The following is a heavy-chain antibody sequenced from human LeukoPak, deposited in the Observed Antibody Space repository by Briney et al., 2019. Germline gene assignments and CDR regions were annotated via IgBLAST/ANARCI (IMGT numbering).Heavy chain of an antibody. J-gene: IGHJ6*03. D-gene: IGHD5-24*01. V-gene: IGHV3-73*01. CDR2: IRSKANTYAT. CDR1: GFTFSGSA. CDR3: ARPIDDYTDYYYYYYMDV. Sequence: GGSLKLSCAASGFTFSGSAMHWVRQASGKGLEWGGRIRSKANTYATSYAASVKGRFTISRDDSKDTAYLQMNSLKTEDTAVYFCARPIDDYTDYYYYYYMDVWGKGITVTVSS.